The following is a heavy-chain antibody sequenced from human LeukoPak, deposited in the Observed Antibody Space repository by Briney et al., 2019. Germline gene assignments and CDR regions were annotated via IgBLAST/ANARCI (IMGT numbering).Heavy chain of an antibody. CDR1: GFTFSSYE. Sequence: PGGSLRLSCAASGFTFSSYEMNWVRQAPGKGLEWVSYISNSGSTIYYADSVKGRFTISRDNAKNSLYLQMNSLRAEDTAVYYCARDEGYYYDSSDYWGQGTLVTVSS. CDR3: ARDEGYYYDSSDY. J-gene: IGHJ4*02. CDR2: ISNSGSTI. V-gene: IGHV3-48*03. D-gene: IGHD3-22*01.